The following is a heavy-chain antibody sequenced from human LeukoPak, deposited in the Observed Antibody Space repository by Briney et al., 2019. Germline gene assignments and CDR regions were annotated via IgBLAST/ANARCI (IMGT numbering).Heavy chain of an antibody. V-gene: IGHV1-2*02. CDR3: ARPLNDYTFDY. D-gene: IGHD1-1*01. J-gene: IGHJ4*02. CDR1: GYTFTSYN. CDR2: INPNNGGT. Sequence: ASVKVSCKASGYTFTSYNMHWVRQAPGQGLEWMGWINPNNGGTIYAQKFRGRVTMTRDTSISTAYMELSSLRSDDTAVYYCARPLNDYTFDYWGQGTLVTVSS.